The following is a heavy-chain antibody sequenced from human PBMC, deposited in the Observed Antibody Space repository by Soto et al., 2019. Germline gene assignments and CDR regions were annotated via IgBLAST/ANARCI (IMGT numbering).Heavy chain of an antibody. Sequence: GSLRLSCAASGFTFSSYAMNWVRQAPGKGLEWVSTINNGGGSTYYADSVKGRFAISRDNSRNTLYLQMNNLRAEDTAVYYCAKSITISPNWFDPWGQGTQVTVSS. CDR2: INNGGGST. V-gene: IGHV3-23*01. CDR1: GFTFSSYA. J-gene: IGHJ5*02. D-gene: IGHD3-3*01. CDR3: AKSITISPNWFDP.